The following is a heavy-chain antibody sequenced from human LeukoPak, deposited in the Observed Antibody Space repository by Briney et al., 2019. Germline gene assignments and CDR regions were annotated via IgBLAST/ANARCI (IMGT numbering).Heavy chain of an antibody. V-gene: IGHV3-30*04. D-gene: IGHD3-22*01. Sequence: GRSLRLSCAASGFTFSSYAIHWVRQAPGKGLEWVAVISFDGSNKYYADSVKGRFTLSRDNSKNTLYLQMNSLRAEDTAVYYCASPLFWRSGYYPRGDVWGQGTTVTVSS. CDR2: ISFDGSNK. J-gene: IGHJ6*02. CDR3: ASPLFWRSGYYPRGDV. CDR1: GFTFSSYA.